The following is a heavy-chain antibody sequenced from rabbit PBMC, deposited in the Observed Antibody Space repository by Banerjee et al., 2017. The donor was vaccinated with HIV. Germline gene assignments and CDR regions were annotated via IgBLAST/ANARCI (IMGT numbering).Heavy chain of an antibody. D-gene: IGHD1-1*01. CDR2: IYAGSSVGT. CDR3: ARERGNIGYGRYDL. J-gene: IGHJ3*01. Sequence: QQQLVESGGGLVKPGASLTLTCKASGFSFSSGYYICWVRQAPGKGLEWIACIYAGSSVGTYYASWATGRFSISRSTSLNTVDLKMTSLTAADTATYFCARERGNIGYGRYDLWGQGTLVTVS. V-gene: IGHV1S43*01. CDR1: GFSFSSGYY.